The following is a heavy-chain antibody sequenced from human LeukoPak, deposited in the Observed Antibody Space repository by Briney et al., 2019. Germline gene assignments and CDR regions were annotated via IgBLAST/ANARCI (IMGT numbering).Heavy chain of an antibody. J-gene: IGHJ4*02. CDR1: GFTFGSYG. V-gene: IGHV3-23*01. CDR2: ISPSGDRT. D-gene: IGHD3-22*01. CDR3: AIMHGYYDGSGYWVQ. Sequence: PGGSLRLSCAASGFTFGSYGMSWVRQAPGKGLEWVSFISPSGDRTSNADSVEGRFTISRDNPRDTLYLQMNSLREEDTAGYYCAIMHGYYDGSGYWVQWGQGTLVTVSS.